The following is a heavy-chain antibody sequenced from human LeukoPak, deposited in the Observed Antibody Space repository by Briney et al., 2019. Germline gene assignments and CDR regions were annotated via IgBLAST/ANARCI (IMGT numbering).Heavy chain of an antibody. CDR1: GGSISSYY. D-gene: IGHD3-22*01. CDR3: ASGQIDYYDSSGYYLNPPNY. V-gene: IGHV4-59*08. Sequence: SETLSLTCTVFGGSISSYYWSWIRQPPGKGLEWIGYIYYSGSTNYNPSLKSRVTISVDTSKNQFSLKLSSVTAADTAVYYCASGQIDYYDSSGYYLNPPNYWGQGTLVTVSS. CDR2: IYYSGST. J-gene: IGHJ4*02.